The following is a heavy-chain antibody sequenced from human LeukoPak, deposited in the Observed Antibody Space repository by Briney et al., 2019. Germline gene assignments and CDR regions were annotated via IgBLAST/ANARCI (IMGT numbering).Heavy chain of an antibody. V-gene: IGHV4-34*01. J-gene: IGHJ3*02. CDR3: ARDRRSSGYYLPLWAFDI. CDR2: INHSGST. D-gene: IGHD3-22*01. Sequence: SETLSLTCAVYGGSFSGYNWNWIRQPPGKGLEWIGEINHSGSTNYNPSLKSRVTISVDTSKNQFSLKLSSVTAADTAVYYCARDRRSSGYYLPLWAFDIWGQGTMVTVSS. CDR1: GGSFSGYN.